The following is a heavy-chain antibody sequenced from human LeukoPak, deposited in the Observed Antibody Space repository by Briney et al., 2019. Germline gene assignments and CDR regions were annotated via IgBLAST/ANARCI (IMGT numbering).Heavy chain of an antibody. D-gene: IGHD3-16*01. J-gene: IGHJ3*02. CDR3: AKDLGRGGSSGGVIDAFDI. CDR1: RFTFSTYG. Sequence: PGGSLRLSCAASRFTFSTYGMHWVRQAPGKGLEWVSAISGSGGSTYYADSVKGRFTISRDNSKNTLYLQMNSLRAEDTAVYYCAKDLGRGGSSGGVIDAFDIWGQGTMVTVSS. CDR2: ISGSGGST. V-gene: IGHV3-23*01.